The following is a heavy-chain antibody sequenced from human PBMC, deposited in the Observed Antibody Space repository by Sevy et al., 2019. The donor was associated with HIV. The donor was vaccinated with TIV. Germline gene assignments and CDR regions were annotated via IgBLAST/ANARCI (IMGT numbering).Heavy chain of an antibody. V-gene: IGHV3-74*01. D-gene: IGHD3-16*01. Sequence: GGSLRLSCAASGFTFSSHWMHWVRQAPGKGLVWVSRINYDGSYTNYADSVKGRFTISRDNAKSMLYLQMNSLRVEDTALYYCERSKVGVGDAFDIWGQGTMVTVSS. CDR2: INYDGSYT. J-gene: IGHJ3*02. CDR3: ERSKVGVGDAFDI. CDR1: GFTFSSHW.